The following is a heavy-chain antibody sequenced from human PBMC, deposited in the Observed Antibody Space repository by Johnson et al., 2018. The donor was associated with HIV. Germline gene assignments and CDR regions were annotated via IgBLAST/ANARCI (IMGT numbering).Heavy chain of an antibody. J-gene: IGHJ3*02. V-gene: IGHV3-66*02. CDR2: IYSGGST. D-gene: IGHD3-10*01. Sequence: VQLVESGGGLVKPGGSLRLSCAASGFTVSSNYMSWVRQAPGKGLEWVSVIYSGGSTYYADSVKGRFTLSRDNSKNTLYLQMNSLRMEDTAVYYCAKSTQASSLRESRPYGAFDMWGQGTMVTVSS. CDR3: AKSTQASSLRESRPYGAFDM. CDR1: GFTVSSNY.